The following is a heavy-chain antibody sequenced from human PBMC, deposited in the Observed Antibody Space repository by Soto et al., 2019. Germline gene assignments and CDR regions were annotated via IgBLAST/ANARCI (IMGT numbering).Heavy chain of an antibody. CDR2: ISGSGGST. CDR1: GFTFSSYA. CDR3: AKPPGGYSRKKTQKQPPFPP. Sequence: GGSLRLSCAASGFTFSSYAMSWVRQAPGKGLEWVSAISGSGGSTYYADSVKGRFTISRDNSKNTLYLQMNSLRAEDTAADYCAKPPGGYSRKKTQKQPPFPPWGQGTLFTFP. D-gene: IGHD6-13*01. V-gene: IGHV3-23*01. J-gene: IGHJ5*02.